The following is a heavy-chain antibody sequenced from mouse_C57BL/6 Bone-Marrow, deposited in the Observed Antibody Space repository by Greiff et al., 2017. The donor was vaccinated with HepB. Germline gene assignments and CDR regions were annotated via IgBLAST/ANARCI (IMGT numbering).Heavy chain of an antibody. Sequence: QVQLQQSGAELARPGASVKLSCKASGYTFTSYGISWVKQRPGQGLEWIGEIYPRSGNTYYNEKFKGKATLTADKSSSTAYMVLRSLTSEDSAVYYCARGRWLLLAYWGQGTLVTVSA. CDR2: IYPRSGNT. D-gene: IGHD2-3*01. CDR3: ARGRWLLLAY. J-gene: IGHJ3*01. V-gene: IGHV1-81*01. CDR1: GYTFTSYG.